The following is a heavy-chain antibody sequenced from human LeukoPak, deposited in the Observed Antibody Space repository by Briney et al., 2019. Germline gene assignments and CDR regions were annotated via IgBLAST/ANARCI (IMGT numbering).Heavy chain of an antibody. CDR1: GGSISSYY. D-gene: IGHD3-16*01. CDR2: IYTSGST. J-gene: IGHJ4*02. CDR3: ARSGGGSPLDFDY. V-gene: IGHV4-4*07. Sequence: SETLSLTCTVSGGSISSYYWSWIRQPAGKGLEWIGRIYTSGSTNYSPSPKSRVTISVDKSKNQFSLKLSSVTAADTAVYYCARSGGGSPLDFDYWGQGALVTVSS.